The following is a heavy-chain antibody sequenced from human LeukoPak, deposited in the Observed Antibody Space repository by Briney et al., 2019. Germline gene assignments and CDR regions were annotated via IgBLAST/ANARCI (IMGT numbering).Heavy chain of an antibody. CDR1: GYTFNTYA. J-gene: IGHJ4*02. D-gene: IGHD3-10*01. Sequence: ASVKVSCKASGYTFNTYAIHWVRQAPGKRLEWMGWINTANGNTKYSQKFQGRVTITRDTSASIAYMELSSLRSEDTAVYYCARGFGSGSYLDYWGQGTPVTVSS. CDR2: INTANGNT. CDR3: ARGFGSGSYLDY. V-gene: IGHV1-3*04.